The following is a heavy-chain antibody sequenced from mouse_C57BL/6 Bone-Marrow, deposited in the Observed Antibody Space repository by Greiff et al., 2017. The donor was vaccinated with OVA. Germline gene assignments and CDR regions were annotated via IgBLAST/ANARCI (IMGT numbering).Heavy chain of an antibody. CDR2: IRNKANGYTT. J-gene: IGHJ3*01. CDR3: ARYDDYDAVSAY. Sequence: EVQVVESGGGLVQPGGSLSLSCAASGFTFTDYYMSWVRQPPGKALEWLGFIRNKANGYTTEYSASVKGRFTISRDNSQSILYLQMNALRAEDSATYYGARYDDYDAVSAYWGQGTLVTVSA. CDR1: GFTFTDYY. V-gene: IGHV7-3*01. D-gene: IGHD2-4*01.